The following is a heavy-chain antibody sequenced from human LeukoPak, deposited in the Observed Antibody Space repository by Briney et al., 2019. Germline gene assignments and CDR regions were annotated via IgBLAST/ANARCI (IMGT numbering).Heavy chain of an antibody. CDR2: INPNSGGT. D-gene: IGHD3-22*01. Sequence: ASVKVSCKASGYTFTGYYMHWVRQAPGQGLEWMGWINPNSGGTNYAQKFQGWVTMTRDTSISTAYMELSRLRSDDTAVYYCARVGGRRYYYDSSAQFDYWGQGTLVTVSS. CDR1: GYTFTGYY. CDR3: ARVGGRRYYYDSSAQFDY. J-gene: IGHJ4*02. V-gene: IGHV1-2*04.